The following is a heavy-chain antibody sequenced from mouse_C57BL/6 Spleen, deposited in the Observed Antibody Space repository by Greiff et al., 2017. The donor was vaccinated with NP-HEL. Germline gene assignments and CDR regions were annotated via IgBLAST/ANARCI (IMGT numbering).Heavy chain of an antibody. J-gene: IGHJ4*01. CDR3: TTDLGFYYAMDY. CDR2: ISSGGDYI. CDR1: GFTFSSYA. V-gene: IGHV5-9-1*02. Sequence: DVHLVESGEGLVKPGGSLKLSCAASGFTFSSYAMSWVRQTPEKRLEWVAYISSGGDYIYYADTVKGRFTISRDNARNTLYLQMSSLKSEDTAMYYCTTDLGFYYAMDYWGQGTSVTVSS. D-gene: IGHD4-1*01.